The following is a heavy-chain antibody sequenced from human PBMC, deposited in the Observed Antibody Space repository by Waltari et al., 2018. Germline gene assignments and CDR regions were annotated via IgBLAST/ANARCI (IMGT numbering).Heavy chain of an antibody. CDR1: GFTFSSYA. D-gene: IGHD2-15*01. V-gene: IGHV3-23*03. Sequence: EVQLLESGGGLVQPGGSLRLSCAASGFTFSSYAMSWVRQAPGKGLEWVSVIYSGGSSTYYADSVKGRFTISRDNSKNTLYLQMNSLRAEDTAVYYCARDRVEGAFDIWGQGTMVTVSS. J-gene: IGHJ3*02. CDR3: ARDRVEGAFDI. CDR2: IYSGGSST.